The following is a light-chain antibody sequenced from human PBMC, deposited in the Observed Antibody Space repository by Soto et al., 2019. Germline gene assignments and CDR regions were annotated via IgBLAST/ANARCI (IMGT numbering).Light chain of an antibody. CDR1: SSDVGGYNY. Sequence: QSALTQPASVSGSPGQSITISCTGTSSDVGGYNYVSWYQQHPGKAPKLMIYEVSNRPSGVSNRFSGSKSGNTASLTISGLQAEYEADYYCNSYTSSGTLWVFGGGTKLTVL. V-gene: IGLV2-14*01. CDR2: EVS. J-gene: IGLJ3*02. CDR3: NSYTSSGTLWV.